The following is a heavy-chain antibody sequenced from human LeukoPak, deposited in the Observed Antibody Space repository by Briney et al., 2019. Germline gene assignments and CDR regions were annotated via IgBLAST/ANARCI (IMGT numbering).Heavy chain of an antibody. CDR3: ARDMSSSGWYTSVSNIYYFDY. D-gene: IGHD6-19*01. V-gene: IGHV1-18*04. Sequence: ASVKVSCKASGYTFTSYGISWARQAPGQGLEWMGWISAYNGNTNYAQKLQGRVTMTTDTSTSTAYMELRSLRSDDTAVYYCARDMSSSGWYTSVSNIYYFDYWGQGTLVTVSS. CDR2: ISAYNGNT. J-gene: IGHJ4*02. CDR1: GYTFTSYG.